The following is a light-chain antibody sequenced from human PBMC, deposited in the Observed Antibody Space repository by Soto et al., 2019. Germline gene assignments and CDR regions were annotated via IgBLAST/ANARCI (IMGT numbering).Light chain of an antibody. CDR3: QQRSNWPQVT. CDR2: DAS. CDR1: QSVSSSY. J-gene: IGKJ5*01. V-gene: IGKV3D-20*02. Sequence: EIVWTQSAATLSLSPGERATLSCMARQSVSSSYLAWYQQKPGQAPRLLLYDASNRATGIPDRFSGSGSGTDFTLTIRRLEPEDFAVYYCQQRSNWPQVTFGHGKRLEIK.